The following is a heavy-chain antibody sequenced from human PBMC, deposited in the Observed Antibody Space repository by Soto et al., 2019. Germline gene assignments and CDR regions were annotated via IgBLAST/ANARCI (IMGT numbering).Heavy chain of an antibody. CDR3: DKDAYNDAFDV. J-gene: IGHJ3*01. CDR1: GFSFNIFG. Sequence: GGSLRLSCATSGFSFNIFGMHWVRQTPGKALEWVGLISKNGDNQYYGDSAKGRFIISRDNPKNSLYLQLHSLRPDDTAVYYCDKDAYNDAFDVWGQGTMVAVSS. CDR2: ISKNGDNQ. D-gene: IGHD1-1*01. V-gene: IGHV3-30*18.